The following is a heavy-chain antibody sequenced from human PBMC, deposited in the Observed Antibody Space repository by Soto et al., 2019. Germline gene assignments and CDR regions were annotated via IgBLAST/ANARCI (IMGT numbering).Heavy chain of an antibody. V-gene: IGHV1-69*02. CDR1: GGTFSSYT. CDR2: IIPILGIA. J-gene: IGHJ4*02. D-gene: IGHD3-10*01. CDR3: ARALYGLLWFGPFDY. Sequence: GASVKVSCKASGGTFSSYTISWVRQAPGQGLEWMGRIIPILGIANYAQKFQGRVTITADKTTSTAYMELSSLRSEDTAVYYCARALYGLLWFGPFDYWGQGTLVTVSS.